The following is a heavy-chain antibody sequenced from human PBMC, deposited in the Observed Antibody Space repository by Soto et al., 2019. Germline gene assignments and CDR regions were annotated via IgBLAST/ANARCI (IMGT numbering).Heavy chain of an antibody. J-gene: IGHJ4*02. V-gene: IGHV3-23*01. D-gene: IGHD6-19*01. Sequence: PGGSLRLSCAASGFTFSSYAMSWVRQAPGKGLEWVSAISGSGGSTYYADSVKGRFTISRDNSKNTLYLQMNSLRAEDTAVYYCAKTRGDGLAVAGTVGEDYWGQGTLVTVSS. CDR1: GFTFSSYA. CDR3: AKTRGDGLAVAGTVGEDY. CDR2: ISGSGGST.